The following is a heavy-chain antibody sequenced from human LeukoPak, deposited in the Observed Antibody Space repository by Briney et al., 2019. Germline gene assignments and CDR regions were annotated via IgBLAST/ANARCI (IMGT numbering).Heavy chain of an antibody. Sequence: GRSLSLSCAASALTVNSNYMSWVRQAPGKGLEWVSVIYSGGSTYYADSVKGRLPISRDNSKNTLYLQMNSLRAENTPVYYVAGGAYYYDSSGPYWGQGTLVTVSS. J-gene: IGHJ4*02. CDR2: IYSGGST. V-gene: IGHV3-53*01. CDR3: AGGAYYYDSSGPY. CDR1: ALTVNSNY. D-gene: IGHD3-22*01.